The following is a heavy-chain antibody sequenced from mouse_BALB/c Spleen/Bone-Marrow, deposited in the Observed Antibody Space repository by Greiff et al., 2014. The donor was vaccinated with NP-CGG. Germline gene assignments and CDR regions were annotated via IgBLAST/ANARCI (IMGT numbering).Heavy chain of an antibody. V-gene: IGHV5-12-2*01. Sequence: VQLKESGGGLVQPGGSLKLSCTASGFTFSSYSMSWVRQTPEKRLEWVAYISNGGGSTYYPDAVKGRSTISRDNAKNSLYLQMSSLKSEDTAMYYCTRHGEVRRFYYALDYWGQGTSVTVSS. CDR2: ISNGGGST. D-gene: IGHD2-14*01. CDR1: GFTFSSYS. CDR3: TRHGEVRRFYYALDY. J-gene: IGHJ4*01.